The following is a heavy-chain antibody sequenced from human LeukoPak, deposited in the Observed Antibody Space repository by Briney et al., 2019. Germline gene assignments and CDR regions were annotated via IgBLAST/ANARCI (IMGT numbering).Heavy chain of an antibody. CDR1: GGSISSYY. D-gene: IGHD6-13*01. CDR3: ARDLDSINWYGIPPGWFDP. CDR2: IYTSGST. Sequence: MSSETLSLTCTVSGGSISSYYWSWIRQPAGKGLEWIGRIYTSGSTNYNPSLKSRVTMSLDTSKNQFSLGLSSVTAADTAVYYCARDLDSINWYGIPPGWFDPWGQGTLVTVSS. J-gene: IGHJ5*02. V-gene: IGHV4-4*07.